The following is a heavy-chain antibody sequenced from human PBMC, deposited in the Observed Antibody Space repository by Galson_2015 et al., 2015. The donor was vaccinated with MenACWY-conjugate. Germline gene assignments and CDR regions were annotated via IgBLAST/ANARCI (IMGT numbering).Heavy chain of an antibody. Sequence: SVKVSCKGSGLIFTNNGFSWVRQAPGQGLEWMGWISASHGNTKYAQRFQGRVTMTADKCTSTAYMELTSLTSVDTAVYYCVREMGYFDHWGQGSMVIVSA. CDR2: ISASHGNT. D-gene: IGHD6-13*01. CDR1: GLIFTNNG. J-gene: IGHJ4*02. CDR3: VREMGYFDH. V-gene: IGHV1-18*04.